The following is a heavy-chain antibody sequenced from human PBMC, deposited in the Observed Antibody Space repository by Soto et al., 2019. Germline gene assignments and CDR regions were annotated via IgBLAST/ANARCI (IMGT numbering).Heavy chain of an antibody. Sequence: QVQLVQSGAEVKKPGSSVKVSCKASGGTFSSYTISWVRQAPGQGLEWMGRIIPILGIANYAQRFQGRVTITADKSTSTAYMELSSLRSEDTAVYYSASAGIAARPLFDYWGQGTLVTVSS. CDR2: IIPILGIA. CDR3: ASAGIAARPLFDY. J-gene: IGHJ4*02. D-gene: IGHD6-6*01. CDR1: GGTFSSYT. V-gene: IGHV1-69*02.